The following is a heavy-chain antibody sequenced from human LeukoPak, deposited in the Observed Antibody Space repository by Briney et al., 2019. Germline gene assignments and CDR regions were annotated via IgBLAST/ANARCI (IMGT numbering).Heavy chain of an antibody. J-gene: IGHJ4*02. D-gene: IGHD1-14*01. CDR1: GGSFSGYY. CDR2: INHSGGT. Sequence: SETLSLTCAVYGGSFSGYYWSWIRQPPGKGLEWIGEINHSGGTNYNPSLKSRVTISVDTSKNQFSLKLSSVTAADTAVYYCARGLDAGDFDYWGQGTLVTVSS. V-gene: IGHV4-34*01. CDR3: ARGLDAGDFDY.